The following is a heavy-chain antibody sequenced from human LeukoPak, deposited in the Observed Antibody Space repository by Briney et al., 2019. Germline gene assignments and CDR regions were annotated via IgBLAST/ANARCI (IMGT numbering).Heavy chain of an antibody. CDR2: ISTYNGNT. V-gene: IGHV1-18*01. Sequence: ASVKVSCKASGYTFTSYGISWVRQAPGQGLEWMGWISTYNGNTNYAQKFQGRVTMTTDTSTSTAYMDLRSLRSDDTAVYYCARDEKAVAGSYNWFDPWGHGTLVTASS. D-gene: IGHD6-19*01. J-gene: IGHJ5*02. CDR3: ARDEKAVAGSYNWFDP. CDR1: GYTFTSYG.